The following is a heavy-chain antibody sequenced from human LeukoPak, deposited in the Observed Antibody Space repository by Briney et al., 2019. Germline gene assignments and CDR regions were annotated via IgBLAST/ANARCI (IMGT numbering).Heavy chain of an antibody. CDR2: IKEDGREI. CDR1: AFTFSNYW. Sequence: GGSLRLSCAASAFTFSNYWMSWVRQAPGKGLEGVANIKEDGREINYVDSVKGRFTISRDNAKNSLYLQMNSLRVDDTAVYYCARDRGYSTFDYWGQGTLVTVSS. J-gene: IGHJ4*02. V-gene: IGHV3-7*01. D-gene: IGHD4-23*01. CDR3: ARDRGYSTFDY.